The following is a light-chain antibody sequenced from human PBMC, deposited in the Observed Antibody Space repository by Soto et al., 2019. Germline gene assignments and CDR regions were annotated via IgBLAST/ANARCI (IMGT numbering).Light chain of an antibody. V-gene: IGKV3-20*01. CDR1: QSVSSSY. CDR2: GAS. Sequence: EIVLTQSPGTLSLSPGDRATLSCRASQSVSSSYLAWYQQKPGQAHRLLIYGASSRDTGIPDRFSGSGSGTDFTLTISRLEPEDFAVYYCQQYGSSPRTFGQGTRLEI. CDR3: QQYGSSPRT. J-gene: IGKJ5*01.